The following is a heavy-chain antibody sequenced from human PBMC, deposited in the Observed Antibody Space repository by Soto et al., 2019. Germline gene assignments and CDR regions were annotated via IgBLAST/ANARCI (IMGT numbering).Heavy chain of an antibody. J-gene: IGHJ4*02. CDR3: ARHDTRYSSGWSDY. Sequence: PSETLSLTCTVSGGSISSSTYYWGWMRQPPGKGLEWIASFFIGGNTYYNPSLKSRVTISVDTSKNQFSLKLSSVTAADTAVYYCARHDTRYSSGWSDYWGQGTLVTVSS. CDR2: FFIGGNT. V-gene: IGHV4-39*01. CDR1: GGSISSSTYY. D-gene: IGHD6-19*01.